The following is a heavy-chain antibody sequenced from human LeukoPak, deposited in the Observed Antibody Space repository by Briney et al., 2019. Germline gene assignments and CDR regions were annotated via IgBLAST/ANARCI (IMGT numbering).Heavy chain of an antibody. Sequence: ASVKVSCKASGYTFTGYYKHWVRQAPGQGLEWMGWINPNSGGTNYAQKYQGRVTMTRDTSISTAYMELSRLRSDDTAVYYCAIRGYSYGPSAFDIWGQGTMVTVSS. J-gene: IGHJ3*02. CDR2: INPNSGGT. CDR3: AIRGYSYGPSAFDI. V-gene: IGHV1-2*02. CDR1: GYTFTGYY. D-gene: IGHD5-18*01.